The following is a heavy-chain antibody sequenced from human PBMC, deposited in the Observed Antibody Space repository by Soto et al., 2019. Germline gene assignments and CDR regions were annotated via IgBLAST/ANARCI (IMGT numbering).Heavy chain of an antibody. CDR1: GASITTKS. D-gene: IGHD6-13*01. Sequence: QVKLQESGPGLVKPSETLSLTCTVSGASITTKSWNWVRQSPGKGLEWIGYMYYSGTTNYNPSLKSRVTISIDTSKNQISLNLTSVTAADTAIYYCARGLSWSPYFDLWGQGTLVTVSS. J-gene: IGHJ4*02. V-gene: IGHV4-59*01. CDR3: ARGLSWSPYFDL. CDR2: MYYSGTT.